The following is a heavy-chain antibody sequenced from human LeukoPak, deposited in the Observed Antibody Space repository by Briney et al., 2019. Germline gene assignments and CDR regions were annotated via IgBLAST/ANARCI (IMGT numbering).Heavy chain of an antibody. V-gene: IGHV3-48*04. Sequence: GGSLRLSCAASGFTFSSYSMNWVRQAPGKGLEWVSYISSSGSTIYYADSVKGRFTVSRDNAKNSLYLQMNSLRAEDTAVYYCATREVGATWTSYYYYMDVWGKGTTVTISS. CDR2: ISSSGSTI. D-gene: IGHD1-26*01. CDR1: GFTFSSYS. J-gene: IGHJ6*03. CDR3: ATREVGATWTSYYYYMDV.